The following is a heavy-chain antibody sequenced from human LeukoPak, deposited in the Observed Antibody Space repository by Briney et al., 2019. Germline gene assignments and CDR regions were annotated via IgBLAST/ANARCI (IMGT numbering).Heavy chain of an antibody. Sequence: GGSLRLSCAASGFTFSSYEMNWVRQAPGKGLEWVSYISSSGSTIYYADSVKGRFTISRDNSKNTLYLQMNSLRAEDTAVYYCAKEAGYSGSPDAFDIWGQGTMVTVSS. J-gene: IGHJ3*02. V-gene: IGHV3-48*03. CDR3: AKEAGYSGSPDAFDI. D-gene: IGHD1-26*01. CDR2: ISSSGSTI. CDR1: GFTFSSYE.